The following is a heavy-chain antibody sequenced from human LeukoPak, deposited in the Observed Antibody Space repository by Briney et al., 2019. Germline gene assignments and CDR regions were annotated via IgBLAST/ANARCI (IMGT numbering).Heavy chain of an antibody. CDR3: ARDLTGTPGY. CDR1: GGSVTDSYF. J-gene: IGHJ4*02. Sequence: PSQTLSLTCSVSGGSVTDSYFWTWIRQPPGKGLEWIGYIFQSGSTYYNPSLQSRVTISVDRSKNQFSLSLSSVTAADTAVYYCARDLTGTPGYWGQGTLVTVSS. V-gene: IGHV4-30-2*01. D-gene: IGHD1-7*01. CDR2: IFQSGST.